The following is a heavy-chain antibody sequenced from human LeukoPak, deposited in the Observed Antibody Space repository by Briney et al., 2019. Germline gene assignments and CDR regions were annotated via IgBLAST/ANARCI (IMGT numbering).Heavy chain of an antibody. CDR1: GFTFSSYG. D-gene: IGHD3-3*01. J-gene: IGHJ4*02. CDR2: ISYDGSNK. V-gene: IGHV3-30*18. CDR3: AKDLYDFWSGYHPSYYFDY. Sequence: GGSLRLSCAASGFTFSSYGMHWVRQAPGKGLEWVAVISYDGSNKYYADSVKGRFTISRDNSKNTLYLQMNSLRAEDTAVYYCAKDLYDFWSGYHPSYYFDYWGQGTLVTVSS.